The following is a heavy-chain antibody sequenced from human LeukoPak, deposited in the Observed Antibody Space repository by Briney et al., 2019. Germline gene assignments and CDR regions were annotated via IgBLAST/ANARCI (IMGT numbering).Heavy chain of an antibody. CDR3: ASDSGSSFDAFDI. CDR1: VVSISTYY. J-gene: IGHJ3*02. CDR2: IYYSVST. Sequence: SETLSLTCTLSVVSISTYYWSWIRQPPGQGRGWIGYIYYSVSTNYNPSLKSRGTISVDTSKNQFSLKLSSVTAADTAVYYCASDSGSSFDAFDIWGQGKMGTVSS. D-gene: IGHD1-26*01. V-gene: IGHV4-59*01.